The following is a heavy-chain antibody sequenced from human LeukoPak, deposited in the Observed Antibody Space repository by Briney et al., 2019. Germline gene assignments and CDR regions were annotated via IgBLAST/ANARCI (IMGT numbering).Heavy chain of an antibody. J-gene: IGHJ6*03. CDR1: GGTFSSYA. Sequence: GASVKVSCKASGGTFSSYAISWVRQAPGQGLEWMGGIIPIFGTANYAQKFQGRATITTDESTSTAYMELSSLRSEDTAVYYCARAGEYGGNSDGDAYYYYYMDVWGKGTTVTVSS. D-gene: IGHD4-23*01. CDR2: IIPIFGTA. V-gene: IGHV1-69*05. CDR3: ARAGEYGGNSDGDAYYYYYMDV.